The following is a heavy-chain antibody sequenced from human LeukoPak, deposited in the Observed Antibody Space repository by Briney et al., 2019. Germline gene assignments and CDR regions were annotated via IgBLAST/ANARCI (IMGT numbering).Heavy chain of an antibody. J-gene: IGHJ4*02. CDR1: GFTFSSYS. D-gene: IGHD4-23*01. CDR2: ISSSSSYI. Sequence: GGSLRLSCAASGFTFSSYSMNWVRQAPGKGLEWVSSISSSSSYIYYADSVKGRFTISRDNAKNSLYLQMNSLRAEDTAVYYCARDGDPWAGNSTPGYWGQGTLVTVSS. CDR3: ARDGDPWAGNSTPGY. V-gene: IGHV3-21*01.